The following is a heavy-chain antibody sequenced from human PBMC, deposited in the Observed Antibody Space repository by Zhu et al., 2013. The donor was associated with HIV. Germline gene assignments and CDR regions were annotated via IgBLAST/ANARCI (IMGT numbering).Heavy chain of an antibody. J-gene: IGHJ4*02. V-gene: IGHV4-59*02. CDR2: ISYSGST. CDR1: GDSVISYY. Sequence: QVQLQESGPGLVKPSETLSLTCSVSGDSVISYYWSWIRQPPGKGLEWIGYISYSGSTNYNPSLKSRVTMSVDASKNQFSLKLSSVTAADTAMYFCARDPTLSGLFKDWGQGSLVTVSS. D-gene: IGHD6-19*01. CDR3: ARDPTLSGLFKD.